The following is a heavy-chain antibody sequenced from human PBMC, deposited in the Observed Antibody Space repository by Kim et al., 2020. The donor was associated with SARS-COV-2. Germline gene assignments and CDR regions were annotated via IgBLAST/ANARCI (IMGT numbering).Heavy chain of an antibody. CDR3: ARWGSPYGSGSEWFDP. D-gene: IGHD3-10*01. CDR2: IYPGDSDT. Sequence: GESLKISCKGSGYSFTSYWIGWVRQMPGKGLEWMGIIYPGDSDTRYSPSFQGQVTISADKSISTAYLQWSSLKASDTAMYYCARWGSPYGSGSEWFDPWGQGTLVTVSS. CDR1: GYSFTSYW. J-gene: IGHJ5*02. V-gene: IGHV5-51*01.